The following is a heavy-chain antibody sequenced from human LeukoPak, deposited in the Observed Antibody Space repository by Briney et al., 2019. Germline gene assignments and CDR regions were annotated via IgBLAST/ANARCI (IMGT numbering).Heavy chain of an antibody. Sequence: GSLRLSCEASGFTFSSFALSWVRQAPGKGLEWVSRISNDGKNIAYADSVKGRFTISRDNAKNSLYLQMNSLRAEDTAVYYCARDTSLYYYDSSGHAGYWGQGTLVTVSS. CDR2: ISNDGKNI. CDR3: ARDTSLYYYDSSGHAGY. V-gene: IGHV3-21*01. J-gene: IGHJ4*02. CDR1: GFTFSSFA. D-gene: IGHD3-22*01.